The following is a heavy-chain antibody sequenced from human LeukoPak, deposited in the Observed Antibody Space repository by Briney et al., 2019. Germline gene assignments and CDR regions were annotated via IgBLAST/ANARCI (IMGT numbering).Heavy chain of an antibody. V-gene: IGHV3-23*01. D-gene: IGHD2-2*01. CDR1: GFTFSSYA. Sequence: QPGGSLRLSCAASGFTFSSYAMSWVRQAPGKGLEWVSAISGSGGSTYYADSVKGRFTISRDNSKNTLYLQMNSLRAEDTAVYYCAKDRRSGGIVVVPAAPAKFDPWGRGTLVTVSS. CDR2: ISGSGGST. CDR3: AKDRRSGGIVVVPAAPAKFDP. J-gene: IGHJ5*02.